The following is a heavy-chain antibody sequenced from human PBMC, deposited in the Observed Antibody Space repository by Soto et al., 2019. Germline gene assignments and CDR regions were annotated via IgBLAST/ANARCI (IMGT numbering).Heavy chain of an antibody. D-gene: IGHD6-13*01. CDR3: AKDKTEQQLVHEYFQH. CDR1: GFTFSDAW. J-gene: IGHJ1*01. Sequence: GSLRLSCAASGFTFSDAWMSWVRQAPGKGLDWVGRIKSKSDGGTTEYAAPVKSRFTISRDNSKNTLYLQMNSLRAEDTALYYCAKDKTEQQLVHEYFQHWGQGTRVTVSS. V-gene: IGHV3-15*01. CDR2: IKSKSDGGTT.